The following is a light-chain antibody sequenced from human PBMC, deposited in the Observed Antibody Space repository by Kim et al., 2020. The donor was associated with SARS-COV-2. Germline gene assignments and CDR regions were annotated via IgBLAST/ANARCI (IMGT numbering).Light chain of an antibody. CDR2: GAS. CDR3: QKYGGSPWT. Sequence: PGDRATRSSRTSESLTRNYLAWYQQKHGQPPRLLIYGASRRVTGIPDRCSGGGSGTDFTLTISRLESEDFAVYYCQKYGGSPWTFGQGTKVDIK. CDR1: ESLTRNY. V-gene: IGKV3-20*01. J-gene: IGKJ1*01.